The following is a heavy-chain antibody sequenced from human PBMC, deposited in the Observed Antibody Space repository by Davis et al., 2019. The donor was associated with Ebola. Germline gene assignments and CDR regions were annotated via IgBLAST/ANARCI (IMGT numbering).Heavy chain of an antibody. J-gene: IGHJ5*02. CDR2: MNPRNGNT. V-gene: IGHV1-8*01. D-gene: IGHD3/OR15-3a*01. Sequence: SVPVSCQASGYTFTSFALNWVRQAPGQGLEWVGWMNPRNGNTGYAQKFQGRVTMTRDISVRTAYMELSSLTPDDTAVYYCGRMDYHQVDDGNWFDPWGQGTLVTVSS. CDR3: GRMDYHQVDDGNWFDP. CDR1: GYTFTSFA.